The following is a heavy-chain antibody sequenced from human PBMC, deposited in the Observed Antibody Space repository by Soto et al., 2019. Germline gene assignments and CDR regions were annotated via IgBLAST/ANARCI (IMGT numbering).Heavy chain of an antibody. D-gene: IGHD5-18*01. CDR1: GFTFSSYS. CDR2: ISTSGSTI. Sequence: EVQLVESGGGLVQPGGSLRLSCAASGFTFSSYSMNWVRQAPGKGLEWVSYISTSGSTIYYADSVEGRFTISSDNAKNSLYLQMNSLRDEDTAVYYCARARGYSYGYVDYWGQGTLVTVS. J-gene: IGHJ4*02. V-gene: IGHV3-48*02. CDR3: ARARGYSYGYVDY.